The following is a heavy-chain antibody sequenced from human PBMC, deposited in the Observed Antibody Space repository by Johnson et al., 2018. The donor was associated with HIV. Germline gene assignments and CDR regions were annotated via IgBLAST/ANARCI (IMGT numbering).Heavy chain of an antibody. CDR1: GILFDDYG. Sequence: QVQLVESGWGVVRPGGSLRLFCAGSGILFDDYGMSGARQSPGKGLEWVSVVYSAGHTYYADSVKGRFTISRDNSKSTVYLHMTSLRTEDAAVYYCARAPWAGYSYGLLDWGQGTMVTVSS. CDR3: ARAPWAGYSYGLLD. J-gene: IGHJ3*01. V-gene: IGHV3-NL1*01. D-gene: IGHD5-18*01. CDR2: VYSAGHT.